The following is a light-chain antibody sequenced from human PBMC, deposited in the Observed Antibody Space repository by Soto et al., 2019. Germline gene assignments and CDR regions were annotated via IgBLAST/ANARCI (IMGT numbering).Light chain of an antibody. CDR1: SSNIGNNY. V-gene: IGLV1-51*01. CDR2: DND. J-gene: IGLJ2*01. CDR3: TTWDSSLSAVV. Sequence: QSVLTQPPSVSAAPGQKVTISCSGSSSNIGNNYVSWYQQLPGTAPKLLIYDNDKRPSGIPDRFSGSKSGTSATLGITGLQTGDEADYYCTTWDSSLSAVVFGGGTKLTV.